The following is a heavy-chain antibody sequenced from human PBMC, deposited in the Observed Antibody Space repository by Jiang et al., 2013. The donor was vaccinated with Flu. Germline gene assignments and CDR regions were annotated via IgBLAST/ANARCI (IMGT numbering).Heavy chain of an antibody. J-gene: IGHJ4*02. Sequence: QTLSLTCAISGDSVSSNSAAWNWIRQSPSRGLEWLGRTYYRSKWYNDYAVSVKSRITINPDASKNQFSLQLNSVTPEDTAVYYCARGHRYSGSYYIDYWGQGTLVTVSS. CDR1: GDSVSSNSAA. CDR2: TYYRSKWYN. V-gene: IGHV6-1*01. CDR3: ARGHRYSGSYYIDY. D-gene: IGHD1-26*01.